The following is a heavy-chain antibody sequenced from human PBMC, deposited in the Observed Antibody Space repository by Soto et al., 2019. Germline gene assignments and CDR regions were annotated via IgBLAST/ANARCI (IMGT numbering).Heavy chain of an antibody. CDR1: GFSFSSYG. CDR3: AKDLRIAVAGTDYFDS. CDR2: ISYDVTNK. Sequence: GFLRLSCAASGFSFSSYGMHWVRQAPGQGLEWVAVISYDVTNKYYADSVKGRFTISRDNSKNTLYLQMNSLRAEDTAVYYCAKDLRIAVAGTDYFDSWGQGTLVTVSS. V-gene: IGHV3-30*18. J-gene: IGHJ4*02. D-gene: IGHD6-19*01.